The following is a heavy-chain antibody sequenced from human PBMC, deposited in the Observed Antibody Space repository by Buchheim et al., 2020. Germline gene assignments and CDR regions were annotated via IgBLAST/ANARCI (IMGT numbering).Heavy chain of an antibody. V-gene: IGHV4-39*01. CDR2: IYYSGST. D-gene: IGHD3-22*01. CDR1: GGSITSSSHY. Sequence: QLQLQESGPGLVKPSETLSLICTVSGGSITSSSHYWGWIRQPPGKGLEWIGTGTIYYSGSTHHNPSLKSRVTISVDTSKNKFSLKLSSVTAADTAVYYCARMVIVGATDYFDYWGQG. J-gene: IGHJ4*02. CDR3: ARMVIVGATDYFDY.